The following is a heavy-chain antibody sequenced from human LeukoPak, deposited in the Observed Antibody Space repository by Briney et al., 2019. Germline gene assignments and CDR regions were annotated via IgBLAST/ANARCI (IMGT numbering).Heavy chain of an antibody. Sequence: SETLSLTCTVSGGSITSSGYYWGWIRQPPGKGLEWIGSIYYSGSTYHNPSLKSRVTVSVDTSKKQFSLKLSSVTAADTAVYYCARLYCGADCSIDYWGQGTLVTVSS. CDR1: GGSITSSGYY. D-gene: IGHD2-21*02. J-gene: IGHJ4*02. CDR2: IYYSGST. V-gene: IGHV4-39*07. CDR3: ARLYCGADCSIDY.